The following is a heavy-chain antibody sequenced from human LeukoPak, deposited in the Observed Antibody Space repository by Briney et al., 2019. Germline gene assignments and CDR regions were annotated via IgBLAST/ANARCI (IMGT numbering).Heavy chain of an antibody. V-gene: IGHV1-69*13. J-gene: IGHJ4*02. Sequence: SVKISCKASGGTFSSYAISWVRQAPGQGLEWMGGIIPIFGTANYAQKFQGRVTITADESTSTAYMELSSLRSEDTAVYYCARTVTYCGGDCYGYWGQGTLVTVSS. CDR2: IIPIFGTA. CDR3: ARTVTYCGGDCYGY. D-gene: IGHD2-21*02. CDR1: GGTFSSYA.